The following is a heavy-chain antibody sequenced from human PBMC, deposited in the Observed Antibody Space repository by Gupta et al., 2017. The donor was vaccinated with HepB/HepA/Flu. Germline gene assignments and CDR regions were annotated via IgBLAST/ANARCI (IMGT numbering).Heavy chain of an antibody. D-gene: IGHD5-18*01. CDR3: AKGGSYGYFSPGDFDY. CDR1: GFTFDDYA. Sequence: EVQLVESGGGVVQPGGSLRLSCAASGFTFDDYAMHWVRQAPGKGLEWVSLISGDGGTTYYADSMKGRFTISRDNSKTSLYLQMNSLRTEDTAFYYCAKGGSYGYFSPGDFDYWGQGTLVTVSS. J-gene: IGHJ4*02. V-gene: IGHV3-43*02. CDR2: ISGDGGTT.